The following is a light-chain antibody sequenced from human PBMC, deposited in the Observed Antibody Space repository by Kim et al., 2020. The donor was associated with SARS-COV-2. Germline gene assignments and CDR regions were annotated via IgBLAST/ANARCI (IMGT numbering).Light chain of an antibody. CDR3: AVWDDGLNGV. CDR2: SDN. V-gene: IGLV1-44*01. CDR1: SSNIGRNT. Sequence: PGQRVTVSCSGSSSNIGRNTVNWYQQFPGTAPKLLIHSDNQRPSGVPDRFSGSKSGTSASLVISGLQSEDEADYYCAVWDDGLNGVFGGGTQLTVL. J-gene: IGLJ3*02.